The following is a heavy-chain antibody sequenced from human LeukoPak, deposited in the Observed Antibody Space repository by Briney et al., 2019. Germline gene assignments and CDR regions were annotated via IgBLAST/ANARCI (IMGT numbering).Heavy chain of an antibody. CDR2: ISSSGSTI. CDR3: ASRHAWPIDY. CDR1: GFTFSSYE. V-gene: IGHV3-48*03. Sequence: PGGSLRLSCAASGFTFSSYEMNWVRQAPGKGLEWVSYISSSGSTIYYADSVKGRFTISRDNAKNSLYLQMNSLRAEDTAVYYCASRHAWPIDYWGQGTLVSVSS. J-gene: IGHJ4*02. D-gene: IGHD5-12*01.